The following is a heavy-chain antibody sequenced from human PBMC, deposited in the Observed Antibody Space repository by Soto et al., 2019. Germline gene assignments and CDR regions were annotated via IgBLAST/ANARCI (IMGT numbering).Heavy chain of an antibody. Sequence: ASVKVSCKASGYTFTSYGISWVRQAPGQGLEWMGWISAYNGNTNYAQKLQGRVTMTTDTSTSTAYMELRSLRSDDTAVYYCARELLTYYYGSGSPIWGQGTLVTVSS. J-gene: IGHJ4*02. V-gene: IGHV1-18*01. CDR2: ISAYNGNT. CDR3: ARELLTYYYGSGSPI. CDR1: GYTFTSYG. D-gene: IGHD3-10*01.